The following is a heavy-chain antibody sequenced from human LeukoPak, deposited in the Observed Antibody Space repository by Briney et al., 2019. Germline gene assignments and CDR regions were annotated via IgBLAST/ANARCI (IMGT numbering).Heavy chain of an antibody. CDR1: GFAFGRFW. CDR2: MKEDGTRK. CDR3: AKDDWGPAY. Sequence: GGSLRLSCAASGFAFGRFWMSWARQAPGKGLEWVANMKEDGTRKYYLDSVEGRFTISRDNAKNTVFLQMNSLRVEDTAVYYCAKDDWGPAYWGQGTLVTVSS. V-gene: IGHV3-7*01. D-gene: IGHD3-9*01. J-gene: IGHJ4*02.